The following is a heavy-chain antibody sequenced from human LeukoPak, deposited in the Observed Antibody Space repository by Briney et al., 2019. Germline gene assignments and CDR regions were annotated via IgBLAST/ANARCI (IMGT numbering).Heavy chain of an antibody. D-gene: IGHD1-26*01. Sequence: SETLSLTCAVSGGSISSSNWWSWVRQPPGKGLEWIGEIYHSGSTNYNPSLKSRVTISVDTSKNQFSLKLSSVTAADTAVYYCARQWELRGGYYFDYWGQGTLVTVSS. CDR3: ARQWELRGGYYFDY. V-gene: IGHV4-4*02. CDR2: IYHSGST. J-gene: IGHJ4*02. CDR1: GGSISSSNW.